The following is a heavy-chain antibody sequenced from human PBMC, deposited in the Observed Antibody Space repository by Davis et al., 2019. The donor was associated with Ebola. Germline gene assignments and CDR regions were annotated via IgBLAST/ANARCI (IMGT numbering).Heavy chain of an antibody. CDR1: GFTFSNYW. CDR3: VRDGWGSLFDY. D-gene: IGHD7-27*01. V-gene: IGHV3-7*03. Sequence: PGESLKISCTASGFTFSNYWMAWGRQAPGKGLEWVAHIKEDGSVKDYVDSVKGRFTISRDNAKNSVYLQMNSLGVEDTAVYYCVRDGWGSLFDYWGQGTLVTVSS. CDR2: IKEDGSVK. J-gene: IGHJ4*02.